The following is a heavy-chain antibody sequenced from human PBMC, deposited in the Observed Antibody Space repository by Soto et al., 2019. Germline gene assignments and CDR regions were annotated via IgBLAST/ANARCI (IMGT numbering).Heavy chain of an antibody. Sequence: QVQLMQSGAEVKKPGASVKVSCTASGFTFTSFGISWIRQAPGQGLEWMGWISTHNGDTNYAQELQGRVTMTTDTSTRTAYMEFGSLRSDDTAVYYCARWALTVARGGHKNNGMDVWGQGTTVTVSS. J-gene: IGHJ6*02. D-gene: IGHD3-10*01. V-gene: IGHV1-18*04. CDR1: GFTFTSFG. CDR2: ISTHNGDT. CDR3: ARWALTVARGGHKNNGMDV.